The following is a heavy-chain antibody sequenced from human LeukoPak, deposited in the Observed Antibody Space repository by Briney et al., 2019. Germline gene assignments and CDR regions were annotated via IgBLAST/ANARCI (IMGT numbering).Heavy chain of an antibody. CDR2: ISGSGGST. Sequence: PGGSLRLSCAASGFTFSSYAMSWVRQAPGKGREWVSTISGSGGSTYYADSVKGRITISRDNSKDTVYLQMNSLKPEDTAVYYCARPLGWFDPWGLGTLVTVSS. J-gene: IGHJ5*02. CDR3: ARPLGWFDP. D-gene: IGHD5-24*01. V-gene: IGHV3-23*01. CDR1: GFTFSSYA.